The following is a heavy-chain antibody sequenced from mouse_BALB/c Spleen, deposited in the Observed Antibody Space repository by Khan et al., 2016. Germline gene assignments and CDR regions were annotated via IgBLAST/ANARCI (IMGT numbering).Heavy chain of an antibody. V-gene: IGHV14-3*02. D-gene: IGHD1-1*01. CDR2: IDPANGNT. CDR3: ARRGYYGSIDY. Sequence: VQLQQSGAELVKPGASVKLSCTASGFNIKDTYMHWVKQRPEQGLEWIGRIDPANGNTKYDPKFQGKATITADTSSNSTYLQLSSLTSEDTAVYYCARRGYYGSIDYWGQGPTLTVSS. CDR1: GFNIKDTY. J-gene: IGHJ2*01.